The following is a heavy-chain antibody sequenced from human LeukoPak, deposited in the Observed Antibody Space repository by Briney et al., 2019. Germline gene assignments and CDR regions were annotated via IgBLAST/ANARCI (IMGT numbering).Heavy chain of an antibody. CDR3: ARDSSGGGSNY. J-gene: IGHJ4*02. CDR1: GFTFSSYS. D-gene: IGHD2-15*01. CDR2: ISSSSSYI. V-gene: IGHV3-21*01. Sequence: GRSLRLSCAASGFTFSSYSMNWVRQAPGKGLEWVSSISSSSSYIYYADSVKGRFTISRDNAKNSLYLQMNSLRAEDTAVYYCARDSSGGGSNYWGQGTLVTVSS.